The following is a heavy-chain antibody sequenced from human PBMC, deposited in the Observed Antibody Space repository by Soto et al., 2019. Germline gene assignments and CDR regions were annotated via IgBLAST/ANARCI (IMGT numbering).Heavy chain of an antibody. D-gene: IGHD3-10*01. V-gene: IGHV4-34*01. Sequence: SETLSLTCAVYGGSFSGYYWSWIRQPPGKGLEWIGEINHSGSTDYNPSLKSRVTISVDTSKNQFSLKLSSVTAADTAVYYCARGVGSGRPRSHYYYYYGMDVWGQGTTVTVSS. CDR2: INHSGST. J-gene: IGHJ6*02. CDR3: ARGVGSGRPRSHYYYYYGMDV. CDR1: GGSFSGYY.